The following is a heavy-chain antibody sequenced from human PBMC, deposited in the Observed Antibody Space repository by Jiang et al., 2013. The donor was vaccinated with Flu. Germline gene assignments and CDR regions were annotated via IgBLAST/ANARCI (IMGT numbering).Heavy chain of an antibody. CDR3: ARVGVFKWIQLGRPYYYYGTDV. V-gene: IGHV3-21*01. Sequence: EWVSSISSSSSYIYYADSVKGRFTISRDNAKNSLYLQMNSLRAEDTAVYYCARVGVFKWIQLGRPYYYYGTDVWGQGTTVTVSS. CDR2: ISSSSSYI. J-gene: IGHJ6*02. D-gene: IGHD5-18*01.